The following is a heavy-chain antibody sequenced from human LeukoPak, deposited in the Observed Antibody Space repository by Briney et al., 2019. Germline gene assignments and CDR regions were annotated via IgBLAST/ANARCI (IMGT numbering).Heavy chain of an antibody. CDR3: ARVSLNSSSWYFDY. Sequence: GASVKVSCKASGYTFTSYGISWVRQAPGQGLEWMGWISAYNGNTNYAQKLQGRVTMTTDTSTSTAYMELRSLRSDDTAVYYCARVSLNSSSWYFDYWGQGTLVTVSS. CDR1: GYTFTSYG. D-gene: IGHD6-13*01. J-gene: IGHJ4*02. CDR2: ISAYNGNT. V-gene: IGHV1-18*01.